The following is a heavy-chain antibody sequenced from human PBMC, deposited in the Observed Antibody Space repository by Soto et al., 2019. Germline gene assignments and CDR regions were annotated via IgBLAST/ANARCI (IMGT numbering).Heavy chain of an antibody. J-gene: IGHJ4*02. V-gene: IGHV4-31*03. D-gene: IGHD1-26*01. CDR2: IYYSGST. Sequence: QVQLQESGPGLVKPSQTLSLTCTVSGGSISSGGYYWSWIRQHPGKGLEWIGYIYYSGSTYYNPSLKGRVXXXVXXSKNQFSLKLSSVTAADTAVYYCARDEGATTAIGGWGQGTLVTVSS. CDR1: GGSISSGGYY. CDR3: ARDEGATTAIGG.